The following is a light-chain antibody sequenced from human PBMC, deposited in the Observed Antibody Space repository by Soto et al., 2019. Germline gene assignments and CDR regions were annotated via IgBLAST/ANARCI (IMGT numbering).Light chain of an antibody. CDR1: QSVSSY. V-gene: IGKV3-11*01. CDR3: QQRSNWPWT. J-gene: IGKJ1*01. Sequence: EIVLTQSPATLSLSPGERATLSCRASQSVSSYLAWYQQKPGQAPRLLIYDASNRATGIPARFSGSGSGTDLNLNISSLEAETFGVYYCQQRSNWPWTFGQGTKVEIK. CDR2: DAS.